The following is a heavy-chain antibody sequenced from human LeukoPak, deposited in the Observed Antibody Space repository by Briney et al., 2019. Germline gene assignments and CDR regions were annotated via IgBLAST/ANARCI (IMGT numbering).Heavy chain of an antibody. V-gene: IGHV3-7*01. Sequence: GGSLGLSCAASGFTFSSYWMSWVRQAPGKGLEWVANINQDGSEKYYVDSVKGRFTISRDNAKNSLYLQMNRLRAEDTAVYYCARENSRGVIRDYFDYWGQGTLVTVSS. CDR1: GFTFSSYW. CDR3: ARENSRGVIRDYFDY. D-gene: IGHD3-10*01. J-gene: IGHJ4*02. CDR2: INQDGSEK.